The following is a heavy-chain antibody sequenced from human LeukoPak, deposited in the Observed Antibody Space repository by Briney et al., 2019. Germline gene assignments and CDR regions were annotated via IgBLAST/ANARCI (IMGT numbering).Heavy chain of an antibody. V-gene: IGHV3-30*04. D-gene: IGHD3-10*01. CDR1: GFTFSSYA. J-gene: IGHJ4*02. Sequence: GGSLRLSCAASGFTFSSYAMHWVRQAPGKGLEWVAVISYDGSNKYYADSVKGRFTISRDNSKNTLYLQMNSLRAEDTAVYYCARDPDMVRGVTLDYWGQGTLVTVSS. CDR2: ISYDGSNK. CDR3: ARDPDMVRGVTLDY.